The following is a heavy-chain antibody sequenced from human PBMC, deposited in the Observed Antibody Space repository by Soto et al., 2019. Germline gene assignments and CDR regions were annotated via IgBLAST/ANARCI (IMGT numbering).Heavy chain of an antibody. CDR2: IRSGGNT. D-gene: IGHD3-22*01. V-gene: IGHV3-66*01. J-gene: IGHJ6*02. CDR3: TTDYYDSSGSYYGMAV. CDR1: GFTVSTDW. Sequence: PGGSLRLSCAASGFTVSTDWMYWVRQAPGKGLEWVSVIRSGGNTYYADSVEGRFTISRDDSKNTLYLQMNSLKTEDTAVYYCTTDYYDSSGSYYGMAVWGQGTTVTVSS.